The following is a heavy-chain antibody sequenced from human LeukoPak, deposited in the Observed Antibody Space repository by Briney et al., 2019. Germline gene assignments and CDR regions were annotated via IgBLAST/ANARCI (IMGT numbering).Heavy chain of an antibody. CDR3: IRDFRSADL. CDR2: ISWNSGSI. V-gene: IGHV3-9*01. Sequence: GGSLRLSCAASGFTFDDYAMHWVRQAPGKGLEWVSGISWNSGSIGYADSVKGRFTISRDNAKNTVYLEMNSLSVEDTATYYCIRDFRSADLWGQGTLVTVTS. J-gene: IGHJ5*02. CDR1: GFTFDDYA.